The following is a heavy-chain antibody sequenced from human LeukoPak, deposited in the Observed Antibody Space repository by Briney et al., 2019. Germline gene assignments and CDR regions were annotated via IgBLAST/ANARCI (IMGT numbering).Heavy chain of an antibody. CDR2: FDPEDGET. D-gene: IGHD3-3*01. V-gene: IGHV1-24*01. CDR3: ATFARFGLLGDQNWYFDL. J-gene: IGHJ2*01. CDR1: EYTLTELS. Sequence: GASVKVSCKVSEYTLTELSMHWVRQAPGKGLEWMGGFDPEDGETIYAQKFQGRVTMTEDTSTDTAYMELSSLRSEDTAVYYCATFARFGLLGDQNWYFDLWGRGTLVTVSS.